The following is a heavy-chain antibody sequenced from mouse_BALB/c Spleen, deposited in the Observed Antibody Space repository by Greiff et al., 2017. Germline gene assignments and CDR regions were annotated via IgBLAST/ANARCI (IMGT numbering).Heavy chain of an antibody. CDR2: ISTYYGDA. V-gene: IGHV1S137*01. J-gene: IGHJ4*01. CDR1: GYTFTDYA. D-gene: IGHD1-1*01. CDR3: TRGGSRPYYAMDY. Sequence: QVQLQQSGAELVRPGVSVKISCKGSGYTFTDYAMHWVKQSHAKSLEWIGVISTYYGDASYNQKFKGKATMTVDKSSSTANMELARLTSEDSAIYYSTRGGSRPYYAMDYWGQGTSVTVSA.